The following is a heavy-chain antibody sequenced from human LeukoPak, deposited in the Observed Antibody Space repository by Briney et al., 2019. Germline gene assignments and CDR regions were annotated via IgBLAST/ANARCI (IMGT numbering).Heavy chain of an antibody. D-gene: IGHD5-18*01. CDR1: GYTFTTYA. Sequence: ASVKVSCKASGYTFTTYAMHWVRQAPGQRLEWMGWINAGNGNTKYSQKFQGRVTITRDTSASTAYMELSSLRSEDTAVHYCARDRDTAMEDFDYWGQGTLVTVSS. CDR2: INAGNGNT. V-gene: IGHV1-3*01. CDR3: ARDRDTAMEDFDY. J-gene: IGHJ4*02.